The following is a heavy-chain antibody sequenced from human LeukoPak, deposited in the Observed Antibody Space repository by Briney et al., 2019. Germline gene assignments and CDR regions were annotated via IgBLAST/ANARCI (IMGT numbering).Heavy chain of an antibody. J-gene: IGHJ4*02. Sequence: SGTLSLTCAVSGGSISTNTWWSWVRQPPGKGLEWIGQTSHDGNADYTPSLKSRVTISVDRSENQLSLKLNSVTAADSAVYYCAKHGGRYFDSWGQGTLVTVSS. D-gene: IGHD4-23*01. CDR1: GGSISTNTW. CDR3: AKHGGRYFDS. V-gene: IGHV4-4*02. CDR2: TSHDGNA.